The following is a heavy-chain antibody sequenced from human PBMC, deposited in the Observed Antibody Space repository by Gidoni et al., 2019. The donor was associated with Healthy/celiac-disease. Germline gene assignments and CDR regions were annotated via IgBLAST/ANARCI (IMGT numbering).Heavy chain of an antibody. CDR2: KKQDGSEK. Sequence: EVQLVESGGGLVQPGGSLRLSCAASGFTFSSYWMSWVRQAPGKGLEWVANKKQDGSEKYYVDSVKGRFTIARDNAKNSLYLKMNSLRAEDTAVYYCAGEGGYDSDAFDIWGQGTMVTVSS. CDR1: GFTFSSYW. J-gene: IGHJ3*02. D-gene: IGHD5-12*01. V-gene: IGHV3-7*03. CDR3: AGEGGYDSDAFDI.